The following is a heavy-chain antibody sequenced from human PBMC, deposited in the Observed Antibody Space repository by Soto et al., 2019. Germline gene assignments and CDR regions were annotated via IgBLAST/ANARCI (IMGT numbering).Heavy chain of an antibody. CDR1: GGSISSGDYY. CDR3: ARDLWVEPELYYYGMDV. J-gene: IGHJ6*02. CDR2: IFYSGTT. Sequence: SETLSLTCTVSGGSISSGDYYWSWIRQVPGKGLEWIGHIFYSGTTYYNPSLKSRLTISVDTSKNHFSLRLTSVTAADTAVYYCARDLWVEPELYYYGMDVWGQGTTVTVS. D-gene: IGHD1-1*01. V-gene: IGHV4-30-4*08.